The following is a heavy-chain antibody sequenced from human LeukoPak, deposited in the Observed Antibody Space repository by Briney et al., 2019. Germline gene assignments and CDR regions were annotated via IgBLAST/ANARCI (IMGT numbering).Heavy chain of an antibody. V-gene: IGHV1-46*01. CDR2: INPSGGST. Sequence: ASVKVSCKASGYTFTSYYMHWVRQAPGHGLEWMGIINPSGGSTSYAQKFQGRVTMTRDTSTSTVYMELSSLRSEDTAVYYCARAGLYYYDSSGYYGLFDYWGQGTLVTVSS. D-gene: IGHD3-22*01. J-gene: IGHJ4*02. CDR3: ARAGLYYYDSSGYYGLFDY. CDR1: GYTFTSYY.